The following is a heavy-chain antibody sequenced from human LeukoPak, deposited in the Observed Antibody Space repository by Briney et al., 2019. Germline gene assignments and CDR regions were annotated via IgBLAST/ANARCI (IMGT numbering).Heavy chain of an antibody. V-gene: IGHV4-59*01. CDR2: IYYSGST. CDR1: GGSTSSYY. Sequence: SETLSLTCTVSGGSTSSYYWSWIRQPPGKGLEWIGYIYYSGSTNYNPSLKSRVTISVDTSKNQFSLKLSSVTAADTAVYYCARGATRYYYYYYMDVWGKGTTVTVSS. D-gene: IGHD5-24*01. CDR3: ARGATRYYYYYYMDV. J-gene: IGHJ6*03.